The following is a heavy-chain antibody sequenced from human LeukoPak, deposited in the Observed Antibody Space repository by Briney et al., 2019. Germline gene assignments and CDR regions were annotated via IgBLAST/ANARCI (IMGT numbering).Heavy chain of an antibody. Sequence: GGSLRLSCAASGFTFSSYAMSWVRQAPGKGLEWVSAISGSGGSTYYADSVKGRFTISRDNSKNTLYLQMNSLRAEDTAVYYCARAGTWFGEPPLDYWGQGTLVTVSS. CDR3: ARAGTWFGEPPLDY. CDR1: GFTFSSYA. V-gene: IGHV3-23*01. CDR2: ISGSGGST. D-gene: IGHD3-10*01. J-gene: IGHJ4*02.